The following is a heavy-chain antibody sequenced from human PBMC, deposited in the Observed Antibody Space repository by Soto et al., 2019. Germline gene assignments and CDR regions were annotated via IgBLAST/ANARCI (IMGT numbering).Heavy chain of an antibody. D-gene: IGHD6-19*01. CDR2: ISYDGSNK. CDR3: AKAIAVAGTIGIDY. Sequence: QVQLVESGGGVVQPGRSLRLSCAASGFTFSSYGMHWVRQAPGKGLEWVAVISYDGSNKYYADSVKGRFTISRDNSKNSLYLQMNSLRAEDRAVYYGAKAIAVAGTIGIDYWGQGTLVTVSS. CDR1: GFTFSSYG. J-gene: IGHJ4*02. V-gene: IGHV3-30*18.